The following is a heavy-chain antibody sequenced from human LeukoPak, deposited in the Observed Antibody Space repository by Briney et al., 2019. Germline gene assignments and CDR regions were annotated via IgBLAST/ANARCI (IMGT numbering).Heavy chain of an antibody. V-gene: IGHV4-39*01. D-gene: IGHD4-17*01. CDR1: GGSISSSSYY. CDR3: ARPYGAAGLD. J-gene: IGHJ4*02. CDR2: IYYSGST. Sequence: SETLSLTCTLSGGSISSSSYYWGWIRQPPGKGLEWIGSIYYSGSTYYNPSLKSRVTISVDTSKNQFSLKLSSATAADTAVYYCARPYGAAGLDWGQGTLVTVSS.